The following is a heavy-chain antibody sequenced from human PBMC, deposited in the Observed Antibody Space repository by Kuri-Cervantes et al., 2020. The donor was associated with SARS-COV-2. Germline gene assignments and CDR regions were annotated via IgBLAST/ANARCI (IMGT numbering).Heavy chain of an antibody. V-gene: IGHV3-7*04. J-gene: IGHJ3*02. CDR2: IKQDGSEK. CDR1: GFTFSSHW. D-gene: IGHD6-19*01. CDR3: ARIPGYSSGWLAFDI. Sequence: GGSLRLSCAASGFTFSSHWMSWVRQAPGKGLEWVANIKQDGSEKYYVDSVKGRFTISRDNAKNSLYLQMNSLRAEDTAVYYCARIPGYSSGWLAFDIWGQGTMVTVSS.